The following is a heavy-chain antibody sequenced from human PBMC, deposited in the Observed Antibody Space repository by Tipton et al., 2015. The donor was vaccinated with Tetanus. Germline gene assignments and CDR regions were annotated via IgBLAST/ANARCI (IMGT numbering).Heavy chain of an antibody. D-gene: IGHD3-22*01. J-gene: IGHJ5*02. CDR1: GFRFHDHG. CDR3: ARNYDSSGS. V-gene: IGHV3-20*04. Sequence: SLRLSCAASGFRFHDHGMSWVRQGPGKGLEWVSGINWNGDNRDYVDSVKGRFTISRDNANNFPYLQMTSLRPEDTAFYYCARNYDSSGSWGQGTLVTVSS. CDR2: INWNGDNR.